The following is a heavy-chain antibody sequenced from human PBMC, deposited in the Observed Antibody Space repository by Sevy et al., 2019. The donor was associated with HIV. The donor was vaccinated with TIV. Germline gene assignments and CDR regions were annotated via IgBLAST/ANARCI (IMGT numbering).Heavy chain of an antibody. V-gene: IGHV4-61*02. J-gene: IGHJ6*03. CDR1: GGSISSGSYY. CDR2: IYTSGST. Sequence: SETLSLTCTVSGGSISSGSYYWSWIRQPAGKGLEWIGRIYTSGSTNYNPSLKSRVTISVDTSKNQFSLKLSSVTAADTAVYYCARVLAGRSYYYYMDVWGKRTTVTVSS. CDR3: ARVLAGRSYYYYMDV. D-gene: IGHD6-19*01.